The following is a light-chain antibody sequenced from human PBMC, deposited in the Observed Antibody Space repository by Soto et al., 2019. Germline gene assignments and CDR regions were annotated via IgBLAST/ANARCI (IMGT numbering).Light chain of an antibody. CDR3: QQYYGLPPLT. J-gene: IGKJ5*01. CDR1: QNITNN. CDR2: HAS. Sequence: DIQMTQSPSSVSASIGDRVTITCETSQNITNNLSWYQQKPGKAPNLLIYHASKLAKGVTSRFSGSGSGTDFSFIITSLQREDLATYYCQQYYGLPPLTFGQGTLLEI. V-gene: IGKV1-33*01.